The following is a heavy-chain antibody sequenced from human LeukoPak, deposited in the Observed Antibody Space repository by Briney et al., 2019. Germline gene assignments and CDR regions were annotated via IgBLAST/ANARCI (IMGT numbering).Heavy chain of an antibody. CDR1: GYTFTGYY. V-gene: IGHV1-2*02. J-gene: IGHJ4*02. Sequence: ASVKVSCKASGYTFTGYYLHWVRQAPGQGLDWMGWINPNSGATNYAQKFQGRVTITRDTSISTAYMELTRLRSEDTAVYYCARDPGSYRPFDYWGQGTLVTVSS. CDR3: ARDPGSYRPFDY. D-gene: IGHD1-26*01. CDR2: INPNSGAT.